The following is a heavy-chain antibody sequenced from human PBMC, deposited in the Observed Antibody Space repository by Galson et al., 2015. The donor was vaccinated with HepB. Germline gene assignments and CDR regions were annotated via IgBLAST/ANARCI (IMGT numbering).Heavy chain of an antibody. CDR2: IDPDSGGT. CDR1: GYNFNVYY. V-gene: IGHV1-2*06. CDR3: AREYDYVWGSSPSGYYYYAMDG. J-gene: IGHJ6*02. Sequence: SVKVSCKASGYNFNVYYIHWVRQAPGRGLEWLGRIDPDSGGTDYAQKFQGRVTMTSDTSISTAYMELSRLRSDDTAFYYCAREYDYVWGSSPSGYYYYAMDGWGQGTTVIVSS. D-gene: IGHD3-16*01.